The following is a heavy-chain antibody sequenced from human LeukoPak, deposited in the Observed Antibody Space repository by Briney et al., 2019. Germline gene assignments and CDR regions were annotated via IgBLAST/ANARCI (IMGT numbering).Heavy chain of an antibody. Sequence: ASETLSLTCTVSGGSTSSYYWSWIRQPPGKGLEWIGYIYYSGSTNYNPSLKSRVTISVDTSKNQFSLKLTSVTAADTAVYYCARVLGVRGWFDPWGQGMLVTVSS. CDR2: IYYSGST. D-gene: IGHD3-10*01. V-gene: IGHV4-59*01. CDR1: GGSTSSYY. CDR3: ARVLGVRGWFDP. J-gene: IGHJ5*02.